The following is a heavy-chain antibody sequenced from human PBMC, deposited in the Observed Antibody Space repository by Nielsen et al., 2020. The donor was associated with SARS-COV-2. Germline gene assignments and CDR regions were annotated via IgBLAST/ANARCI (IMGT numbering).Heavy chain of an antibody. V-gene: IGHV4-39*01. CDR3: ARRIAANWFDP. J-gene: IGHJ5*02. CDR2: MYYRGNT. Sequence: SETLSLTCTVSGGSITTTTYYWGWIRQPPGKGLEWIGSMYYRGNTYYNPSLKSRVAISADTSKNQFSLRLTSVTASDTAVYYCARRIAANWFDPWGQGTLVTVSS. D-gene: IGHD6-13*01. CDR1: GGSITTTTYY.